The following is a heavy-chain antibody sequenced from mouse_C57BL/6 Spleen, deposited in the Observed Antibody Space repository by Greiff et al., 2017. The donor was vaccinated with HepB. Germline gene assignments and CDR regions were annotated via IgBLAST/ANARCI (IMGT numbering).Heavy chain of an antibody. CDR3: ARGIYDGYPYWYFDV. D-gene: IGHD2-3*01. V-gene: IGHV5-4*01. J-gene: IGHJ1*03. CDR1: GFTFSSYA. CDR2: ISDGGSYT. Sequence: EVQGVESGGGLVKPGGSLKLSCAASGFTFSSYAMSWVRQTPEKRLEWVATISDGGSYTYYTDNVKGRFTISRDNAKNNLYLQMSHLKSEDTAMYYCARGIYDGYPYWYFDVWGTGTTVTVSS.